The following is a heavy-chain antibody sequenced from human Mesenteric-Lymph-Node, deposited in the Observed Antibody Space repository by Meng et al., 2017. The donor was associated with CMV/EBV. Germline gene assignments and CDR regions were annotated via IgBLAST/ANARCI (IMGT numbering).Heavy chain of an antibody. CDR1: GFTFNSYA. Sequence: GESLKISCAASGFTFNSYAMSWVRQAPGKGLEWVSAISGSGGSTYYADSVKGRFTISRDNSKNTLYLQMNSLRAEDTAVYYCAKGEGYCSSTSCSYYYYYGMDVWGQGTTVTVSS. V-gene: IGHV3-23*01. J-gene: IGHJ6*02. CDR3: AKGEGYCSSTSCSYYYYYGMDV. CDR2: ISGSGGST. D-gene: IGHD2-2*01.